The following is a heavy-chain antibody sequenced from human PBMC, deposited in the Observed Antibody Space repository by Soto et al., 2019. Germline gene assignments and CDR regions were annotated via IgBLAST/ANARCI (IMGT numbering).Heavy chain of an antibody. J-gene: IGHJ5*02. D-gene: IGHD5-18*01. V-gene: IGHV4-30-4*01. Sequence: SETLSLTCTVSGGSISSGDYYWSWIRQPPGKGLEWIGYIYYSGSTYYNPSLKSRVTISVDTSKNQFSLKLSSVTAADTAVYYCAREGYSYGYRDSKPPYNWFDPWGQGTLVTVSS. CDR1: GGSISSGDYY. CDR2: IYYSGST. CDR3: AREGYSYGYRDSKPPYNWFDP.